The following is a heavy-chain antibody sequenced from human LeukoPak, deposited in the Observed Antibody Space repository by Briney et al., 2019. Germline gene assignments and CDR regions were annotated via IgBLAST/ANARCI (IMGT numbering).Heavy chain of an antibody. CDR1: GYTFTGYY. Sequence: ASVKVSCKASGYTFTGYYMHWVRQAPGQGLEWMGWINPNSGGTNYAQKFQGRVTMTRDTSISTAYMKLSRLRSDDTAVYYCARDLEVVVVPAAISPPGYWGQGTLVTVSS. CDR3: ARDLEVVVVPAAISPPGY. J-gene: IGHJ4*02. CDR2: INPNSGGT. D-gene: IGHD2-2*02. V-gene: IGHV1-2*02.